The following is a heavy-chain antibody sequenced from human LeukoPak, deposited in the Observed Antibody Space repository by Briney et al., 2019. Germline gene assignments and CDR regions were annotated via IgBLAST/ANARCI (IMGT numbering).Heavy chain of an antibody. J-gene: IGHJ4*02. CDR3: ARQTAMGRSGDY. CDR2: IDPSDSDT. Sequence: GASLQISCKASGSPFTSYWIGGVRQLPGKGLEWMGIIDPSDSDTRYTPSFQGQVTISADKSLTTAYLQWNSLKASDTAMYYCARQTAMGRSGDYWGQGTLVIVSS. CDR1: GSPFTSYW. V-gene: IGHV5-51*01. D-gene: IGHD5-18*01.